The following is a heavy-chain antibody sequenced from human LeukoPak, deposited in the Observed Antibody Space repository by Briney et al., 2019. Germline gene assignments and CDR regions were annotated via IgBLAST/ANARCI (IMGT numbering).Heavy chain of an antibody. V-gene: IGHV3-53*01. D-gene: IGHD2-2*01. J-gene: IGHJ4*02. CDR3: ARDSYRSSTSCYDY. Sequence: PGGSLRLPCGASGFPDSSNYMSWVRQAPGRGLEGVSVIYSGDSTYYADSVKGRFTISIDNSKNTLYLQMNSVRAEDTAMYYCARDSYRSSTSCYDYWGQGTLVTVSS. CDR2: IYSGDST. CDR1: GFPDSSNY.